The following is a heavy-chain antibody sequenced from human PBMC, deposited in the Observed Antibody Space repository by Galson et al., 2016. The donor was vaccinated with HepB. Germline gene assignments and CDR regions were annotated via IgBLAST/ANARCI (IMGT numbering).Heavy chain of an antibody. CDR1: GGSISSSGYY. Sequence: SETLSLTCTVSGGSISSSGYYWAWIRQSPEKGLDWIGSIFYNGAAYNSPSFHSRLTMSLDTSKNVFSLTLTAVTAADTDAYYCARQVREGSAYAHAFDIWGQGTVVTVSS. J-gene: IGHJ3*02. V-gene: IGHV4-39*01. CDR2: IFYNGAA. D-gene: IGHD3-22*01. CDR3: ARQVREGSAYAHAFDI.